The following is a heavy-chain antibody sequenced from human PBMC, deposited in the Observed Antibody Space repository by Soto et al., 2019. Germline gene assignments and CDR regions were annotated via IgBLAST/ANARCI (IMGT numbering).Heavy chain of an antibody. D-gene: IGHD2-15*01. V-gene: IGHV3-33*01. CDR3: AREPPRGGGSCCNACDI. CDR2: IWYDGSNK. CDR1: GFTFSSYG. J-gene: IGHJ3*02. Sequence: QVQLVESGGGVVQPGRSLRLSCAASGFTFSSYGMPWVRQATGKGLEWVAVIWYDGSNKYYADSVKGRFTISRDNSKNTLYLQMNSLRAEDTAGYYCAREPPRGGGSCCNACDICCQGTMVTVSS.